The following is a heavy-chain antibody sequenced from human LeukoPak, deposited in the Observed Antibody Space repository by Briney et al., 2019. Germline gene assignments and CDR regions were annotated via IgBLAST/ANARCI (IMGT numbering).Heavy chain of an antibody. CDR1: GGSISSYY. CDR3: ARHFWQNYDAFDI. Sequence: PSETLSLTCTVSGGSISSYYWSWIRQPPGKGLEWIGYIYYSGSTNYIPSLKSRVSISVDTSKNQFSLKLSSVTAADTAVYYCARHFWQNYDAFDIWGQGTMVTVSS. D-gene: IGHD3-3*01. CDR2: IYYSGST. V-gene: IGHV4-59*08. J-gene: IGHJ3*02.